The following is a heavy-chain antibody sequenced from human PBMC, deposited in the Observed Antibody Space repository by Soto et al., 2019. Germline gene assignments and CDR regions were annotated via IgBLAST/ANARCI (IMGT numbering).Heavy chain of an antibody. CDR1: GFTFSSYG. CDR3: ARDFSHYYDSSGPLGY. V-gene: IGHV3-33*01. Sequence: GGSLRLSCAASGFTFSSYGMHWVRQAPGKGLEWVAVIWYDGSNKYYADSVKGRFTISRDNSKNTLYLQMNSLRAEDTAVYYCARDFSHYYDSSGPLGYWGQGTLVTVSS. J-gene: IGHJ4*02. D-gene: IGHD3-22*01. CDR2: IWYDGSNK.